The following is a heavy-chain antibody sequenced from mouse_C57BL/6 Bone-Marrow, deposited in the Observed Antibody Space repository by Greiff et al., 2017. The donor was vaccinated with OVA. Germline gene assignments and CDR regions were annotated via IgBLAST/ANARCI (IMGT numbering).Heavy chain of an antibody. V-gene: IGHV6-3*01. D-gene: IGHD1-1*01. J-gene: IGHJ1*03. Sequence: EVKVEESGGGLVQPGGSMKLSCVASGFTFSNYWMNWVRQSPEKGLEWVAQIRLKSDNYATHYAVSVKGRFTISRDDSKSSVYLQMNNLRAEDTGMYYCTATYYGSSYWYVDVWGTGTTVTVSS. CDR1: GFTFSNYW. CDR3: TATYYGSSYWYVDV. CDR2: IRLKSDNYAT.